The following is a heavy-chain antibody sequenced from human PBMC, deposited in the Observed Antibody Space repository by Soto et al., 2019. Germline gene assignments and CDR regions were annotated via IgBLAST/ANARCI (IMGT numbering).Heavy chain of an antibody. Sequence: QVHLVQSGAEVRKPGASVKVSCKASGYSFTSYGISWVRQAPGQGLEWMGWISTDNGNTNYAHNLQGRVSMTIDPSTSTAYMELWSLGSDDTAVYYCARDVPDTSLFFYYYGMDVWGQGTMVTVSS. D-gene: IGHD2-21*01. J-gene: IGHJ6*02. CDR2: ISTDNGNT. CDR1: GYSFTSYG. CDR3: ARDVPDTSLFFYYYGMDV. V-gene: IGHV1-18*01.